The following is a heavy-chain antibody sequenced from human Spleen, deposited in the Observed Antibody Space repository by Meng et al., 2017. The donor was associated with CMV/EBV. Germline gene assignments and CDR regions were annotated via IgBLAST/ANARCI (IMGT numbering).Heavy chain of an antibody. Sequence: SETLSLTCSVFGGSVSSDNWWSWVRQAPGKGLEWIGTIYYSGSTYYNPSLKSRVTISVDTSKNQFSLKLSSVTAADTAVYYCARVDSSGYYLTFDYWGQGTLVTVSS. CDR2: IYYSGST. CDR1: GGSVSSDNW. CDR3: ARVDSSGYYLTFDY. D-gene: IGHD3-22*01. J-gene: IGHJ4*02. V-gene: IGHV4-39*01.